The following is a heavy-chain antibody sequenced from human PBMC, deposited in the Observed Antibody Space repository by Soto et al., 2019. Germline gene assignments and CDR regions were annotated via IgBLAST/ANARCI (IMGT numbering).Heavy chain of an antibody. CDR3: VNDMKWGGMTTIHYFDS. Sequence: SLRLSCAASGFTVDDYAMHWVRQAPGKGLEWVSGISWNSETIDYADFVKGRFTISRDNAKSSLFLQMNSLRPDDTALYYCVNDMKWGGMTTIHYFDSWGQGTLVTVAS. CDR2: ISWNSETI. V-gene: IGHV3-9*01. D-gene: IGHD4-17*01. J-gene: IGHJ4*02. CDR1: GFTVDDYA.